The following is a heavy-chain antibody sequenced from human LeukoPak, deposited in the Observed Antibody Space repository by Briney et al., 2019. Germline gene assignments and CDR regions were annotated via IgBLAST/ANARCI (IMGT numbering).Heavy chain of an antibody. CDR2: IYYSGST. CDR1: GGSVSRNIYY. Sequence: SETLSLTCTDPGGSVSRNIYYWNWIRQPPGKGLEWIGYIYYSGSTNYNPFLKSRVTISVDTSKNQFSLKLTSLTAADTAVYYCAREDSSGYLGYWGQGTLVTVSS. D-gene: IGHD3-22*01. V-gene: IGHV4-61*01. CDR3: AREDSSGYLGY. J-gene: IGHJ4*02.